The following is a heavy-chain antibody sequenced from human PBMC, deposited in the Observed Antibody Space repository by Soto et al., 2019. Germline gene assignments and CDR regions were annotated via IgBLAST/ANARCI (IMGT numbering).Heavy chain of an antibody. J-gene: IGHJ6*02. CDR2: IYPGDSDT. D-gene: IGHD2-2*01. CDR3: ARRGYCSSTSCYSGGGMDV. V-gene: IGHV5-51*01. CDR1: GYSFTSYW. Sequence: PGESLKISCKGSGYSFTSYWIGWVRQMPGKGLEWMGIIYPGDSDTRYSPSFQGQVTISADKSISTAYLQWSSLKASDTAMYYCARRGYCSSTSCYSGGGMDVWGQGTTVTVSS.